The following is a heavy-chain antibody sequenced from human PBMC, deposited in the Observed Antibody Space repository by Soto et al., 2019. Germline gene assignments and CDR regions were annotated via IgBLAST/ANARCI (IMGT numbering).Heavy chain of an antibody. Sequence: PGGSLRLSCAASAFPFSRYDMHWVRQAPGKGLEWVSAIAISGNTFYSASVKGRFTISRENAENSLYLQMSSLRAEDTAVYYCARERDSCSDAWQECDDWGQGTLVTVSS. CDR2: IAISGNT. CDR3: ARERDSCSDAWQECDD. CDR1: AFPFSRYD. V-gene: IGHV3-13*01. D-gene: IGHD2-15*01. J-gene: IGHJ4*02.